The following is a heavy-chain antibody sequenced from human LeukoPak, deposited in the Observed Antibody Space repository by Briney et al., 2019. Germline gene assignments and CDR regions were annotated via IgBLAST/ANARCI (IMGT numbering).Heavy chain of an antibody. CDR2: IIPILGIA. CDR3: ARDRGDGYRSLNFDY. Sequence: ASVKVSCKASGGTFSSYAISWVRQAPGQGLEWMGRIIPILGIANYAQKFQGRVTITADKSTSTAYMELSSLRSEDTAVYYCARDRGDGYRSLNFDYWGQGTLVTVSS. D-gene: IGHD5-24*01. J-gene: IGHJ4*02. CDR1: GGTFSSYA. V-gene: IGHV1-69*04.